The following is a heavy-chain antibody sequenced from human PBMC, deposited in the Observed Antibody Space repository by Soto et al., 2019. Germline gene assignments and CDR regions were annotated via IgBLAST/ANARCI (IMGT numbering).Heavy chain of an antibody. CDR1: GYTFTSYG. V-gene: IGHV1-18*01. Sequence: GASVKVSCKASGYTFTSYGISWVRQAPGRGLEWMGWISAYNGNTNYAQKLQGRVTMTTDTSTSTAYMELRSLRSDDTAVYYCAVDIVVVVAATRLTYFDYWGQGTLVTVSS. D-gene: IGHD2-15*01. J-gene: IGHJ4*02. CDR3: AVDIVVVVAATRLTYFDY. CDR2: ISAYNGNT.